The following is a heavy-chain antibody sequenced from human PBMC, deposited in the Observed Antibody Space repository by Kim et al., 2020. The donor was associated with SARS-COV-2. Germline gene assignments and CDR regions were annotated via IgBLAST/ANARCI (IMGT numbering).Heavy chain of an antibody. V-gene: IGHV1-24*01. CDR2: FDPEDGET. Sequence: ASVKVSCKVSGYTLTELSMHWVRQAPGKGLEWMGGFDPEDGETIYAQKFQGRVTMTEDTSTDTAYMELSSLRSEDTAAYYCATGSAAISSNWFDPWGQGTLVTVSS. CDR3: ATGSAAISSNWFDP. J-gene: IGHJ5*02. CDR1: GYTLTELS. D-gene: IGHD2-2*01.